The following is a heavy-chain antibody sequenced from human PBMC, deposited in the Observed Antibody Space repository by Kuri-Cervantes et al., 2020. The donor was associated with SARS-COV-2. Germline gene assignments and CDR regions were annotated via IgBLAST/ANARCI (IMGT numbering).Heavy chain of an antibody. Sequence: GGSLRLSCAASGFTFSSYWMSWVRQAPGKGLEWVANIKQDGSEKYYVDSVKGRFTISRDNAKNSLYLQMNSLRAEDTAVYYCARAVGSSSAGDYSMDVWGKGTTVTVSS. CDR3: ARAVGSSSAGDYSMDV. J-gene: IGHJ6*03. V-gene: IGHV3-7*01. CDR2: IKQDGSEK. D-gene: IGHD6-6*01. CDR1: GFTFSSYW.